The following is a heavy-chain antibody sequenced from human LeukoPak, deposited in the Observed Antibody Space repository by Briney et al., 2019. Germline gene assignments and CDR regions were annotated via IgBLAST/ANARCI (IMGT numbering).Heavy chain of an antibody. CDR3: ARGGVPRDFQH. CDR2: IYYSGST. D-gene: IGHD3-10*01. V-gene: IGHV4-59*01. Sequence: SETLSLTCTVSGGSISNYYWSWIRQPPGKGLEWIGYIYYSGSTNYNPSLKSRVTISVDTSKNQFSLKLSSVTAADTAVYYCARGGVPRDFQHWGQGTLVTVSS. CDR1: GGSISNYY. J-gene: IGHJ1*01.